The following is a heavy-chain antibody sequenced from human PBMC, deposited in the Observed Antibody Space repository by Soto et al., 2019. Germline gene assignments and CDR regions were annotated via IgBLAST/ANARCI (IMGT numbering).Heavy chain of an antibody. CDR3: ARGDWWLFDY. Sequence: QVQLVQSGAEEKKPGASVKVSCKSSGYTFTSYAIHWVRQAPGQRLEWMGWINAGNGNTKYSQKFQGRVTITRDTSASTAYMELSSLKSEDTAVYYCARGDWWLFDYWGQGTLVTVSS. CDR2: INAGNGNT. V-gene: IGHV1-3*05. CDR1: GYTFTSYA. D-gene: IGHD2-8*02. J-gene: IGHJ4*02.